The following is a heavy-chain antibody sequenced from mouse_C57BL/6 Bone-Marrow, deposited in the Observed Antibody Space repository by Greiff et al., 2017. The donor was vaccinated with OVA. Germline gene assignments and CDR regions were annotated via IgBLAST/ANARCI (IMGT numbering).Heavy chain of an antibody. CDR3: ASTVRFAY. J-gene: IGHJ3*01. CDR2: IDPEDGET. V-gene: IGHV14-2*01. Sequence: DVKLQESGAELVKPGASVKLSCTASGFNIKDYYMHWVKQRTEQGLEWIGRIDPEDGETKYAPKFQGKATITADTTSNTAYLQLSSLTSEDTAVYYCASTVRFAYWGQGTLVTVSA. D-gene: IGHD1-1*01. CDR1: GFNIKDYY.